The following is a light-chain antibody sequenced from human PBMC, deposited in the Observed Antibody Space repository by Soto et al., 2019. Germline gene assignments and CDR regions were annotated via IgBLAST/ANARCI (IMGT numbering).Light chain of an antibody. J-gene: IGLJ1*01. Sequence: QSALTQPPSASGSPGQSVTISCTGTSSDVGAYDYVSWYQQHPGKAPKLMIFEVIQRPSGVPDRFSGSKSGNTASLTVSGLQAEDEADYYCSAYAGSNYYVFGSGTKLTVL. CDR3: SAYAGSNYYV. CDR1: SSDVGAYDY. V-gene: IGLV2-8*01. CDR2: EVI.